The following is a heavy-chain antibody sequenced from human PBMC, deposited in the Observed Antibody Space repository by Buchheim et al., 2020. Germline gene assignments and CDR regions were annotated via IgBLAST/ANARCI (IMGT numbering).Heavy chain of an antibody. CDR2: IESETYGATP. CDR3: TAKDTALAH. D-gene: IGHD5-18*01. J-gene: IGHJ4*02. V-gene: IGHV3-15*04. CDR1: GFTFSNAW. Sequence: EVQLVESGGGLVKPGGSLRLSCAASGFTFSNAWMSWVRQAPGKGLEWVGRIESETYGATPDYAAPVKGRFTIPRDDSQNTVYLQMNSLRNEDTAVYYCTAKDTALAHWGQGT.